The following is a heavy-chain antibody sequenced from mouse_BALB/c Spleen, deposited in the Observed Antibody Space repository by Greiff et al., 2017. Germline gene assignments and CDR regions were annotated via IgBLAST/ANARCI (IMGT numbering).Heavy chain of an antibody. J-gene: IGHJ2*01. D-gene: IGHD2-10*02. CDR2: INPSNGRT. Sequence: QVQLQQPGAELVKPGASVKLSCKASGYTFTSYWMHWVKHRPGQGLEWIGEINPSNGRTNYNEKFKSKATLTVDKSSSTAYMQLSSLTSEDSAVYYCARDEYGKDDYFDYWGQGTTLTVSS. V-gene: IGHV1S81*02. CDR3: ARDEYGKDDYFDY. CDR1: GYTFTSYW.